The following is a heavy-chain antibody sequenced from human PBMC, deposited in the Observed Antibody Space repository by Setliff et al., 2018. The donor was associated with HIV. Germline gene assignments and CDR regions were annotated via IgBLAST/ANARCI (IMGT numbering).Heavy chain of an antibody. V-gene: IGHV4-39*01. CDR3: ARPSAGGGYNHWYFDL. D-gene: IGHD5-12*01. CDR2: IYYSGTT. J-gene: IGHJ2*01. CDR1: GGTISSSDYY. Sequence: LSLTCTVSGGTISSSDYYWGWIRQPPGKGLEWIGSIYYSGTTYYNPSLKSRVTISVDTSKNQFSLKLSSVTAADTAVYYCARPSAGGGYNHWYFDLWGRGTLVTVSS.